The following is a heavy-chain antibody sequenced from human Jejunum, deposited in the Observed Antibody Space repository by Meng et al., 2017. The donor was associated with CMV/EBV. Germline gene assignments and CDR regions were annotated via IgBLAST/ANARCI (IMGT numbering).Heavy chain of an antibody. V-gene: IGHV4-4*07. CDR1: GGSISSYY. CDR3: ARMLAVAISGDFYYMDV. D-gene: IGHD2-21*01. Sequence: VRLPVAGPGLVKPSESLSLPCTVSGGSISSYYWGWIRQPAGKQLEWIGRIYISGSTSDNPSLKSRLTMSLDTSKSQISLTLSSVTAADTAVYYCARMLAVAISGDFYYMDVWGKGTMVTVSS. J-gene: IGHJ6*03. CDR2: IYISGST.